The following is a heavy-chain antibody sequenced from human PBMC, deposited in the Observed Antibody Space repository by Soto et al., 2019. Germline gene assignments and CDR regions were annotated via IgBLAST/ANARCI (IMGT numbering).Heavy chain of an antibody. Sequence: PGGSLRLSFAASEFTFSMYWMTWVRQAPGKGLEWVANIKEDGTEKFYVDSVRGRFTISRDNAKNSLYLQMNSLRAEDTAIYYCARGMTTAITNWFDPWGQGTLVTVSS. D-gene: IGHD4-17*01. CDR2: IKEDGTEK. V-gene: IGHV3-7*01. CDR3: ARGMTTAITNWFDP. CDR1: EFTFSMYW. J-gene: IGHJ5*02.